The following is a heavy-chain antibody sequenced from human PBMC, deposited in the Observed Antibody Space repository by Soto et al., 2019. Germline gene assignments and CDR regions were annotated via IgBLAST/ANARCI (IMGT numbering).Heavy chain of an antibody. V-gene: IGHV3-11*01. J-gene: IGHJ4*02. CDR2: ISSSGSTI. CDR1: CFTFGAYY. Sequence: LRLSCAPCCFTFGAYYMSWIRQAPGKRLEWVSYISSSGSTIYYADSVKGRFTISRDNAKNSLYLKMNSLRAEDTAVYYCARDSSSGRYLDDYWGQGTLVTVS. D-gene: IGHD3-10*01. CDR3: ARDSSSGRYLDDY.